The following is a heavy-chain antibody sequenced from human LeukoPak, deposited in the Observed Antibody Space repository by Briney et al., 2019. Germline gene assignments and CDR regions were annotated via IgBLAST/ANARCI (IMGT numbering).Heavy chain of an antibody. Sequence: GGPLTLFCTAFELPFNHYNMNWVRDAPGEGLEWVTSISGSRDFIYYAESVKGRFTISRDNARNSLFLQMNSLRAEDTAVYYCARYYKDCSSTICFVYYCYFDVWGRGTLVTVSS. CDR2: ISGSRDFI. CDR3: ARYYKDCSSTICFVYYCYFDV. J-gene: IGHJ2*01. CDR1: ELPFNHYN. D-gene: IGHD2-2*01. V-gene: IGHV3-21*01.